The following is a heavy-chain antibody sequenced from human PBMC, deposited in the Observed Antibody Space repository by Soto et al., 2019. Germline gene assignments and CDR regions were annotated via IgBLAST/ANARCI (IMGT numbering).Heavy chain of an antibody. CDR2: IRSTSSTT. V-gene: IGHV3-48*01. CDR3: VRDTAYAFDL. J-gene: IGHJ3*01. CDR1: GFSFSSCT. Sequence: GGSLRLSCAASGFSFSSCTMNWVRQAPGKGLEWVSNIRSTSSTTYYADSVKGRFTISRDNVKNSLYLQMISLRAEDTAVYYCVRDTAYAFDLWGQGTVVTVSS.